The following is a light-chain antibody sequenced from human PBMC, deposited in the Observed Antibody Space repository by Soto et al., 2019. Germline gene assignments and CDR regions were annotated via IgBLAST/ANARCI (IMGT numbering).Light chain of an antibody. J-gene: IGLJ3*02. CDR2: SNN. Sequence: QSVLTQPPSASGTPGQRVTISCSGSSSNIGSNTVNWYQQLPGTAPKLLIYSNNQRPSGVPDRFSGSESGTSASLAISGLQSEDEADYYCAAWDDSLNGPNWVFGGGTKLTVL. V-gene: IGLV1-44*01. CDR1: SSNIGSNT. CDR3: AAWDDSLNGPNWV.